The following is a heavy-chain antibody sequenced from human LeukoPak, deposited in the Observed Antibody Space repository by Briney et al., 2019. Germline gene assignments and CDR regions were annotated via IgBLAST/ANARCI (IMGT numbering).Heavy chain of an antibody. CDR1: GFSCSNYG. Sequence: GRSLRVSCAASGFSCSNYGMHWVRQAPGKGLEWVAVISYDGSNKYYADSVKGRFTISRDNSKNTLYLQMNSLRAEDTAVYYCAKVRSGYYSRHYYYYYGMDVWGQGTTVTVSS. CDR3: AKVRSGYYSRHYYYYYGMDV. D-gene: IGHD3-22*01. J-gene: IGHJ6*02. V-gene: IGHV3-30*18. CDR2: ISYDGSNK.